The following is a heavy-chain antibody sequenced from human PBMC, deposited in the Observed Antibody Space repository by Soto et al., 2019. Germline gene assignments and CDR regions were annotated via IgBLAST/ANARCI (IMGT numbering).Heavy chain of an antibody. CDR2: MNPNSGNT. V-gene: IGHV1-8*01. CDR1: GYTFTSYD. J-gene: IGHJ6*03. D-gene: IGHD3-10*01. Sequence: ASVKVSCKASGYTFTSYDINWVRQATGQGLEWMGWMNPNSGNTGYAQKFQGRVTMTRNTSISTAYMELSSLRSEDTAVYYCARVQLLWFGELLSHYMDVWGKGTTVTVSS. CDR3: ARVQLLWFGELLSHYMDV.